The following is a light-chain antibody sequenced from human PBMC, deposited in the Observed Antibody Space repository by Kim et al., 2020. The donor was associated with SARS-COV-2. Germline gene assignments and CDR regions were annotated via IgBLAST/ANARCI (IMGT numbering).Light chain of an antibody. V-gene: IGLV3-19*01. CDR3: QSRDSSGEVV. CDR1: SLRRYY. J-gene: IGLJ2*01. CDR2: GKN. Sequence: ELTQDPAVSVALGQTVRITCQGDSLRRYYATWYQQKPGQAPVLVIYGKNNRPSGIPDRFSGSSSGNTASLTITGAQAEEEADYYCQSRDSSGEVVFGGGTKLTVL.